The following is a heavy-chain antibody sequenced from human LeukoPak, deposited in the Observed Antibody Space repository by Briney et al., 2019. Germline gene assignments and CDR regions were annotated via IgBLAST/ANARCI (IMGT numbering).Heavy chain of an antibody. V-gene: IGHV3-23*01. CDR2: IRGSGDST. J-gene: IGHJ4*02. D-gene: IGHD3-3*01. Sequence: GGSQRLSCAASGFTFSTYAMSWVRQAPGKGLEWVSAIRGSGDSTYYADSVKGRFIISRDNSKNTLYLQMNSLRAEDTAAYYCAKAPGHDFWSGYFHFDYWGQGTLVTVSS. CDR3: AKAPGHDFWSGYFHFDY. CDR1: GFTFSTYA.